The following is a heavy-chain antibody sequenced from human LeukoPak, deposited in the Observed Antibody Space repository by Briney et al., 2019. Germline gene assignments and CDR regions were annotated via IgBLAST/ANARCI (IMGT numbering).Heavy chain of an antibody. CDR1: GFTFSSYG. Sequence: GRSLGLSCAASGFTFSSYGMHWVRQAPGKGLEWVAVIWYDGSNKYYADSVKGRFTISRDNPKNTLYLQMNSLRAEDTAVYFCAKRGVVIRVILVGFHKEAYYFDSWGQGALVTVSS. D-gene: IGHD3-22*01. J-gene: IGHJ4*02. V-gene: IGHV3-33*06. CDR3: AKRGVVIRVILVGFHKEAYYFDS. CDR2: IWYDGSNK.